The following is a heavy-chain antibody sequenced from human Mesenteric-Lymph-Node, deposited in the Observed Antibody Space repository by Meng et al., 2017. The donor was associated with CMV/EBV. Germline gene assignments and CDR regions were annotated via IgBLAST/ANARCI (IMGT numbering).Heavy chain of an antibody. CDR1: GGSFSGYY. V-gene: IGHV4-34*01. D-gene: IGHD4-23*01. J-gene: IGHJ4*02. Sequence: QGHRQQWGAGMLKPSETLSLTCAVYGGSFSGYYWSWIRQPPGKGLEWIGEINHSGSTNYNPSLKSRVTISVDTSKNQFSLKLSSVTAADTAVYYCARHQRWLKSEGGFNYWGQGTLVTVSS. CDR3: ARHQRWLKSEGGFNY. CDR2: INHSGST.